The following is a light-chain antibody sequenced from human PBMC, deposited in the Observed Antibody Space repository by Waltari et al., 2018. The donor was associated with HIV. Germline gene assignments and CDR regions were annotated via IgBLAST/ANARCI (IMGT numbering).Light chain of an antibody. V-gene: IGKV4-1*01. CDR2: WAS. CDR1: QSVFYSPRNKQC. J-gene: IGKJ5*01. CDR3: QQYVSAPLT. Sequence: DVVMTQSPESLAVSLGERATLPCKSSQSVFYSPRNKQCLAWFQQKPGQPPKLLIYWASTRESGVPDRFSGSGSGTDFTLTISSLQAEDVAIYYCQQYVSAPLTFGQGTRLEIK.